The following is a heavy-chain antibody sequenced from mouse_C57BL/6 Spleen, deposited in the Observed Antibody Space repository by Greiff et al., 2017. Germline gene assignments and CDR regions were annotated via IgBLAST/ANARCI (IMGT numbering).Heavy chain of an antibody. CDR2: INPGSGGT. Sequence: QVQLKQSGAELVRPGTSVKVSCKASGYAFTNYLIEWVKQRPGQGLEWIGVINPGSGGTNYNEKFKGKATLTADKSSSTAYMQLSSLTSEDSAVXFCARPYYSNYERDYWGQGTTLTVSS. CDR3: ARPYYSNYERDY. V-gene: IGHV1-54*01. J-gene: IGHJ2*01. D-gene: IGHD2-5*01. CDR1: GYAFTNYL.